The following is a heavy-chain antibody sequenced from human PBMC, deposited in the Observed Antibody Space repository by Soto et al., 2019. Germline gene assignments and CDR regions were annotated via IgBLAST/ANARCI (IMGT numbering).Heavy chain of an antibody. V-gene: IGHV3-23*01. Sequence: GGSLSLACAASKFTFSNYAMSWVRQAPGKGLGWVSAISSGGGTTYYGDSVKGRYISSRDNSKNTLYLQMNSLRPEDTAVYYCAKATQDTTYFDYWGLGTLVTVAS. CDR3: AKATQDTTYFDY. CDR1: KFTFSNYA. CDR2: ISSGGGTT. D-gene: IGHD1-1*01. J-gene: IGHJ4*02.